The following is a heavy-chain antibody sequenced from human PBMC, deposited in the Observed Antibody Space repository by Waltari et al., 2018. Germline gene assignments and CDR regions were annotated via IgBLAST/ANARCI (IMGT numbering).Heavy chain of an antibody. J-gene: IGHJ1*01. CDR3: AGEYSSGWFPLQH. CDR2: IWYDGSNK. D-gene: IGHD6-19*01. Sequence: QVQLVESGGGVVQPGRSLRLSCAASGFTFSSYGMPWVRQAPGKGLGWVAVIWYDGSNKYYADSVKGRFTISRDNSKNTLYLQMNSLRAEDTAVYYCAGEYSSGWFPLQHWGQGTLVTVSS. V-gene: IGHV3-33*01. CDR1: GFTFSSYG.